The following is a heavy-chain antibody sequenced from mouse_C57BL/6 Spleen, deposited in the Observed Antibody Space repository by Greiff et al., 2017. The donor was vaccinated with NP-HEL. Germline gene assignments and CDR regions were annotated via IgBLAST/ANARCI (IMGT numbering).Heavy chain of an antibody. Sequence: QVQLQQPGAELVRPGTSVKLSCKASGYTFTSYWMHWVKQRPGQGLEWIGVIDPSDSYTNYNQKFKGKATLTVDTSSSTAYMQLSSLTSEDSAVYYCAVVGGWYFDVWGTGTTVTVSS. J-gene: IGHJ1*03. CDR2: IDPSDSYT. CDR3: AVVGGWYFDV. V-gene: IGHV1-59*01. D-gene: IGHD1-1*01. CDR1: GYTFTSYW.